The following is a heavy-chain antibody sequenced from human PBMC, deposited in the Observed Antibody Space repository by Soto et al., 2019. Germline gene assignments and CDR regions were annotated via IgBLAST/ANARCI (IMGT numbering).Heavy chain of an antibody. D-gene: IGHD6-19*01. V-gene: IGHV3-66*01. Sequence: GGSLRLSCAASGFSVSSNYMSWVRQAPGKGLEWVSVIYSGGSTYYADSVKGRFTISRDNSKNTLYLQMNSLRAEDTAVYYCATCGIAVAAFDYWGQGTLVTVSS. CDR1: GFSVSSNY. J-gene: IGHJ4*02. CDR3: ATCGIAVAAFDY. CDR2: IYSGGST.